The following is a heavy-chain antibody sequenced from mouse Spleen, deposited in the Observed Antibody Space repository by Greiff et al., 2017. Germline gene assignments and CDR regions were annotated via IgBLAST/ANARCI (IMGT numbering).Heavy chain of an antibody. V-gene: IGHV5-17*01. Sequence: DVKLVESGGGLVKPGGSLKLSCAASGFTFSDYGMHWVRQAPEKGLEWVAYISSGSSTIYYADTVKGRFTISRDNAKNTLFLQMTSLRSEDTAMYYCASGYYDAPAWFAYWGQGTLVTVSA. J-gene: IGHJ3*01. D-gene: IGHD2-3*01. CDR3: ASGYYDAPAWFAY. CDR1: GFTFSDYG. CDR2: ISSGSSTI.